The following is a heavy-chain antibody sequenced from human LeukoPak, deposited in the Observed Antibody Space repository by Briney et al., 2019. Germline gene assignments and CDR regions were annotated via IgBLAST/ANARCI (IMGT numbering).Heavy chain of an antibody. Sequence: ASVKVSCKASGGTFSSYAISWVRQAPGQGLEWMGWISAYNGNTNYAQKLQGRVTMTTDTSTSTAYMELRSLRSDDTAVYYCAREYCSSTSCYDPDYWGQGTLVTVSS. CDR2: ISAYNGNT. D-gene: IGHD2-2*01. J-gene: IGHJ4*02. V-gene: IGHV1-18*01. CDR1: GGTFSSYA. CDR3: AREYCSSTSCYDPDY.